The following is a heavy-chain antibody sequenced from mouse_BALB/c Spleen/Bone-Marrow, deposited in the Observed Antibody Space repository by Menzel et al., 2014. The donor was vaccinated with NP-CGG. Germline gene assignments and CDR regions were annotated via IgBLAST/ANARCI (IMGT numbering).Heavy chain of an antibody. Sequence: VQLQQSGAELAKPGASVKMSCKASGYTFTNYWMHWVKQRPGQGLEWIGYINPSTGYTEYNQKFKDKATLTADKSSSTAYMQLSSLTSEDSAVYYCARRYGSSYSFVYWGQGTLVTVSA. CDR3: ARRYGSSYSFVY. J-gene: IGHJ3*01. D-gene: IGHD1-1*01. CDR1: GYTFTNYW. V-gene: IGHV1-7*01. CDR2: INPSTGYT.